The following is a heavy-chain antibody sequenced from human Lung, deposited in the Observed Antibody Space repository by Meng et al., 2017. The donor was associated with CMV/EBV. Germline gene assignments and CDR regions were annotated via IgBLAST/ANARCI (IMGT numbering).Heavy chain of an antibody. Sequence: ASVKVSXKASGFSFSDSFVHWMRQAPGQGLEWMGWINPGTKNRDTAEKFHDRVTLTGDTTTGTAHMELRSLTSDDTAVYYCARVVGFCSGASCILDAYDVWGQGTMVTVSS. CDR1: GFSFSDSF. V-gene: IGHV1-2*02. D-gene: IGHD2-15*01. J-gene: IGHJ3*01. CDR3: ARVVGFCSGASCILDAYDV. CDR2: INPGTKNR.